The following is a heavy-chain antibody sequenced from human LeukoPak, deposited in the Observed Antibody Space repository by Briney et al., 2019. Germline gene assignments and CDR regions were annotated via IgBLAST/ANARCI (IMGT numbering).Heavy chain of an antibody. V-gene: IGHV1-8*01. CDR3: ATEGYYYDSSGPYYFDY. J-gene: IGHJ4*02. Sequence: ASVKVSCKASGYTFTSYDINWVRQATGQGLEWMGWMNPNSGNTGYAQKFQGRVTMTRNTSITTAYMELSSLRSEDTAVYYCATEGYYYDSSGPYYFDYWGQGTLVTVSS. CDR2: MNPNSGNT. D-gene: IGHD3-22*01. CDR1: GYTFTSYD.